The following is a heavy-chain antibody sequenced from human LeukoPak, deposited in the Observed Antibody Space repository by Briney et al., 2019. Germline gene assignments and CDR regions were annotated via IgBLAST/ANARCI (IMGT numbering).Heavy chain of an antibody. CDR1: GVTPSGDY. CDR2: TINKASGYTT. D-gene: IGHD6-19*01. Sequence: GCLRLSPVASGVTPSGDYMGCVSESPREGVGWGFRTINKASGYTTEYAASVKGRFTISRDDSKHSLYLKMNSLKTEDTALYYCARAYDTGWSTHYLDYWGQGILVTVSS. V-gene: IGHV3-72*01. CDR3: ARAYDTGWSTHYLDY. J-gene: IGHJ4*02.